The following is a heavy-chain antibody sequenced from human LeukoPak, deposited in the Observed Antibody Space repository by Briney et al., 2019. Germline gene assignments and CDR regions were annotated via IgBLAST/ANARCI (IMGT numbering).Heavy chain of an antibody. J-gene: IGHJ4*02. Sequence: GGSLRLSCAASGFTFSSSAMSWVRQVPGKGLEWVSGISASGGSTYYADSVRGRFTISRDNSKNTLYVQMNSLRDEDTAVYYCAKDVPPEGYSYGYFHCWGQGTLVTVSS. CDR1: GFTFSSSA. V-gene: IGHV3-23*01. CDR3: AKDVPPEGYSYGYFHC. CDR2: ISASGGST. D-gene: IGHD5-18*01.